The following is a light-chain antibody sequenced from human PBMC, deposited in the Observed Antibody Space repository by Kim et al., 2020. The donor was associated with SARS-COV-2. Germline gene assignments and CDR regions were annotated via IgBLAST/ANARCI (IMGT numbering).Light chain of an antibody. V-gene: IGLV1-47*01. CDR3: AAWDDSLSGPGV. CDR2: RNN. CDR1: SSNIGSNY. J-gene: IGLJ3*02. Sequence: ELTQPPSASGTPGQRVTISCSGSSSNIGSNYVYWYQQLPGTAPKLLIYRNNQRPSGVPDRFSGSKSGTSASLAISGLRSEDEADYYCAAWDDSLSGPGVFGGGTQLTVL.